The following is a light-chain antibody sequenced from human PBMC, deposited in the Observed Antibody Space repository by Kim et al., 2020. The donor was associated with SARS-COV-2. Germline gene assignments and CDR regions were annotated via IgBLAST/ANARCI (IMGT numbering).Light chain of an antibody. V-gene: IGLV1-47*01. CDR3: AAWDDSLSGPGV. CDR2: RNN. CDR1: SSNIGSNY. J-gene: IGLJ3*02. Sequence: ELTQPPSASGTPGQRVTISCSGSSSNIGSNYVYWYQQLPGTAPKLLIYRNNQRPSGVPDRFSGSKSGTSASLAISGLRSEDEADYYCAAWDDSLSGPGVFGGGTQLTVL.